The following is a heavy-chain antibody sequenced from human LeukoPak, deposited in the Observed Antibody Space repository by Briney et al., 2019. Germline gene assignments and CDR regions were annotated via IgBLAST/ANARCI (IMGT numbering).Heavy chain of an antibody. CDR2: INHSGST. CDR3: ARGEERYYGSGSYGMDV. J-gene: IGHJ6*02. D-gene: IGHD3-10*01. V-gene: IGHV4-34*01. Sequence: SETLSLTCAVYGGSFSGYYWSWIRRPPGKGREWIGEINHSGSTNYNPSLKSRVTISVDTSKNQFSLKLSSVTAADTAVYYCARGEERYYGSGSYGMDVWGQGTTVTVSS. CDR1: GGSFSGYY.